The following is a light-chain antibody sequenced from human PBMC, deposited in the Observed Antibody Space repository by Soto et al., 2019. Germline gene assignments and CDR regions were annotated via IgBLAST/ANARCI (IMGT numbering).Light chain of an antibody. CDR2: GAS. J-gene: IGKJ5*01. CDR3: QPYCSSPKVT. V-gene: IGKV3-20*01. CDR1: QSVSSSY. Sequence: EIVLTQSPGTLSLSPGERATLSCRASQSVSSSYLAWYQQKPGQAPRLLIYGASSRATGIPDRFSGSGSGTDFTLTISRLEPEDFAVYYCQPYCSSPKVTFGQGTRLE.